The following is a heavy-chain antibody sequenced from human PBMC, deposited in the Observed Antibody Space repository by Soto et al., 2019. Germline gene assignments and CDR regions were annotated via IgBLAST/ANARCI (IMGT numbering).Heavy chain of an antibody. CDR2: MNPNSGNT. CDR1: GYTFTSYD. Sequence: ASVKVSCKASGYTFTSYDINWVRQATGQGLEWMGWMNPNSGNTGYAQKFQGRVTMTRNTSISTAYMGLSSLRSEDTAVYYCARRIFGVYYGSGSYYIGYYYYYMDVWGKGTTVTVSS. J-gene: IGHJ6*03. CDR3: ARRIFGVYYGSGSYYIGYYYYYMDV. D-gene: IGHD3-10*01. V-gene: IGHV1-8*01.